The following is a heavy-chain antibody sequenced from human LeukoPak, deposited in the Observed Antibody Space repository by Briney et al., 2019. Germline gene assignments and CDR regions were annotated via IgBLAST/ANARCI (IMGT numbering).Heavy chain of an antibody. J-gene: IGHJ4*02. D-gene: IGHD1-7*01. CDR2: ISNNGGYT. V-gene: IGHV3-23*01. CDR1: GFTFSSSA. CDR3: TRTWPGNTCFNF. Sequence: PGGSLRLSCAASGFTFSSSAMSWVRQAPGKGLEWVSAISNNGGYTYYADSVQGRFTISRDNSKSTLCLQMNSLETEDTAIYYCTRTWPGNTCFNFWGQGTLVTVSS.